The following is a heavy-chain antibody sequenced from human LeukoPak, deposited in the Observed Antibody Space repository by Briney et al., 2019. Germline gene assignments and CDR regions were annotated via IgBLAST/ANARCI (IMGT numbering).Heavy chain of an antibody. CDR2: INSDGSST. V-gene: IGHV3-74*01. CDR3: ARDRAWNYFDY. J-gene: IGHJ4*02. Sequence: GGSLRLSCAASGFTFSSYWMHWVRQAPGKGLVWVSRINSDGSSTSYADSVKGRFTISRDNSKNTLYLQMDSLRAEDTAVYYCARDRAWNYFDYWGQGTLVTVSS. D-gene: IGHD3-3*01. CDR1: GFTFSSYW.